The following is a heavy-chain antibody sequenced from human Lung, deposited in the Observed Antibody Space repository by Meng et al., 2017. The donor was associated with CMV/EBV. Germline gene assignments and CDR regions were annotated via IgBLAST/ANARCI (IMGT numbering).Heavy chain of an antibody. J-gene: IGHJ6*02. Sequence: GGSLRLSCAASGFTFSSYAMHWVRQAPGKGLERVAVISYDGSNKYYADSVKGRFTISRDNSKNTLYLQMNSLRAEDTAVYYCARDWNVVVPAATYYYYGMDVWGQGTTVTVSS. CDR1: GFTFSSYA. CDR2: ISYDGSNK. D-gene: IGHD2-2*01. V-gene: IGHV3-30-3*01. CDR3: ARDWNVVVPAATYYYYGMDV.